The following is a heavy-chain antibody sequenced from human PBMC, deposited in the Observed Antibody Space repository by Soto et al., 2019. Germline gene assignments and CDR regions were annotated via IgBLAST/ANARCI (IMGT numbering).Heavy chain of an antibody. J-gene: IGHJ2*01. Sequence: ASVKVSCKASGGTFSSYAISWVRQAPGQGLEWMGGIIPIFGTANYAQKFQGRVTITADESTSTAYMELSSLRSEDTAVYYCARRGILASDWYFDLWGRGTLVTVSS. V-gene: IGHV1-69*13. D-gene: IGHD2-15*01. CDR2: IIPIFGTA. CDR1: GGTFSSYA. CDR3: ARRGILASDWYFDL.